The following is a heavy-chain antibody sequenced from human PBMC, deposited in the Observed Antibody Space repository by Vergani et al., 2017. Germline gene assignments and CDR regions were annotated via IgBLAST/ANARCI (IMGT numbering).Heavy chain of an antibody. J-gene: IGHJ4*01. CDR2: ISYTGSN. Sequence: QVQLEESGPGLVKPSETLSLTCTVSGVSITPFYWAWVRQPPGKGLEWIGLISYTGSNNYNSSLQSRVSMSVDTSKNQFSLNLSSVTAADTAIYYCATFRRXDMSATDSYPFDYWGHGTLVTVSS. D-gene: IGHD2-21*01. CDR1: GVSITPFY. CDR3: ATFRRXDMSATDSYPFDY. V-gene: IGHV4-59*01.